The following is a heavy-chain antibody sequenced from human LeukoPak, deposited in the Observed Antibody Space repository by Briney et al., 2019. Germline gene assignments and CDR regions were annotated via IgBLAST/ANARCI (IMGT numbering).Heavy chain of an antibody. CDR2: IYHSGST. CDR3: ARGSRTNWFDP. Sequence: KPSETLCLTCTVSGYSISSGYYWGWIRPPPGKGLEWIGSIYHSGSTYYNPSLKSRVTISVDTSKNQFSLKLSSVTAADTAVYYCARGSRTNWFDPWGQGTLVTVSS. V-gene: IGHV4-38-2*02. CDR1: GYSISSGYY. J-gene: IGHJ5*02. D-gene: IGHD6-13*01.